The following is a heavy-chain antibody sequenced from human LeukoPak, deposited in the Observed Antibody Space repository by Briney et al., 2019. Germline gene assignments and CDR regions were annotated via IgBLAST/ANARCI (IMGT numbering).Heavy chain of an antibody. Sequence: GGSLRLSSAAPGFSFSTSRMSWVRQTPGRGLEWISYIRGSSTTIYYADSVKGRFTISRDNARNSLYLQMNDLRAEYTGVYGPYSYYWGQGSLVTVSS. J-gene: IGHJ4*02. D-gene: IGHD2-15*01. CDR3: YSYY. CDR1: GFSFSTSR. CDR2: IRGSSTTI. V-gene: IGHV3-48*01.